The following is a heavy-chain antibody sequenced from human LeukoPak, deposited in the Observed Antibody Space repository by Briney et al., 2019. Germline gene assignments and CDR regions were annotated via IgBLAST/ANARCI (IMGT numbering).Heavy chain of an antibody. CDR1: GFTFSSHG. CDR3: ARKYFDNSGYGYFDY. D-gene: IGHD3-22*01. V-gene: IGHV3-33*08. J-gene: IGHJ4*02. CDR2: IWYDGSDK. Sequence: GGSLRLSCAASGFTFSSHGMHWVRKAPAKGLEWVAVIWYDGSDKYYADSVKGRFTISRDNSKNTLYLQMNSLRAEDTAVYYCARKYFDNSGYGYFDYWGQGTLVTVSS.